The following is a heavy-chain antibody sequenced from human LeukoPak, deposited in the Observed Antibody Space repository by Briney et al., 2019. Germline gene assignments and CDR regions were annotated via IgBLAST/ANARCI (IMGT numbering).Heavy chain of an antibody. CDR2: INSDGSST. Sequence: GGSLRLSCAASGFTFSSYSMNWVRQAPGKGLVWVSRINSDGSSTSYADSVKGRFTISRDNAKNTLYLQMNSLRAEDTAVYYCARVGGRGSPVSYWGQGTLVTVSS. CDR3: ARVGGRGSPVSY. D-gene: IGHD3-16*01. J-gene: IGHJ4*02. V-gene: IGHV3-74*01. CDR1: GFTFSSYS.